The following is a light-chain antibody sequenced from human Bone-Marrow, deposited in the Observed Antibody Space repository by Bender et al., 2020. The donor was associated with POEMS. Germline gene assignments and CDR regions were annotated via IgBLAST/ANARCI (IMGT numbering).Light chain of an antibody. Sequence: QSVLTQPPSASGTPGQRVTISCSGGSSNIGAHAVNWYQHLPGTAPKLLIYSSHRRPSEVPDRFFGSRSGTSASLAISGLQSEDEPDYYCAVWDDSLNGWVFGGGTKLTVL. CDR3: AVWDDSLNGWV. CDR2: SSH. CDR1: SSNIGAHA. V-gene: IGLV1-44*01. J-gene: IGLJ3*02.